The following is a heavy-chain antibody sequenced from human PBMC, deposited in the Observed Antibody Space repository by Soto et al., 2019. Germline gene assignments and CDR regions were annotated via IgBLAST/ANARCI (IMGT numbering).Heavy chain of an antibody. J-gene: IGHJ4*02. CDR2: IGGYKGNT. Sequence: QVQLVQSGAEVREPGASVKVSCKASGYTFTNYGVSWVRQAPGQGLEWMGWIGGYKGNTNYAQKLQGQVTLTTDTATSKAYMELRSLRSDDPAVYYCAPHTLDTGKPSGYWGQGTLVTVSS. CDR3: APHTLDTGKPSGY. V-gene: IGHV1-18*01. D-gene: IGHD5-18*01. CDR1: GYTFTNYG.